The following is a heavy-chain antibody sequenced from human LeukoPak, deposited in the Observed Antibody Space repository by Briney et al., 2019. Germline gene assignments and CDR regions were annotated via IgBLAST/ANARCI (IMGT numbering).Heavy chain of an antibody. CDR2: INHSGST. Sequence: PSETLSLTCAVYGGSFSGYYWSWICQPPGKGLEWIGEINHSGSTNYNPSLKSRVTISVDTSKNQFSLRLSSVTAAHTAVYYCAGVQWYPYRNYYYGMDLWGQGATVTVS. J-gene: IGHJ6*02. V-gene: IGHV4-34*01. CDR3: AGVQWYPYRNYYYGMDL. D-gene: IGHD6-19*01. CDR1: GGSFSGYY.